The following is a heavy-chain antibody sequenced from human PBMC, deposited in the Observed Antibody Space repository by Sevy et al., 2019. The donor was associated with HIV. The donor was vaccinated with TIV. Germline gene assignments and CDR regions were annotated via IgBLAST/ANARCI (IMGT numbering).Heavy chain of an antibody. D-gene: IGHD3-22*01. CDR1: GFTVSSNY. CDR3: AKEYYYDSSGSVGAFDI. Sequence: GGSLRLSCAASGFTVSSNYMNWVRQAPGKGLEWISVIYSGGITYYADSVKGRFTISRDNSKNTLYLQMNSLRAEDTAVYYCAKEYYYDSSGSVGAFDIWGQGTMVTVSS. V-gene: IGHV3-53*01. CDR2: IYSGGIT. J-gene: IGHJ3*02.